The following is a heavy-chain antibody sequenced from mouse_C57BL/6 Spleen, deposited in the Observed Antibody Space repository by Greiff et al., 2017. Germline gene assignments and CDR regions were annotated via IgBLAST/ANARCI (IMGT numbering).Heavy chain of an antibody. V-gene: IGHV1-81*01. CDR3: ARAADDGYYPGWFAY. CDR1: GYTFTSYG. J-gene: IGHJ3*01. Sequence: QVQLQQSGAELARPGASVKLSCKASGYTFTSYGISWVKQRTGQGLEWIGEIYPRSGNTYYNEKFKGKATLTADKSSSTAYMELRSLTSEDSAVYFCARAADDGYYPGWFAYWGQGTLVTVSA. CDR2: IYPRSGNT. D-gene: IGHD2-3*01.